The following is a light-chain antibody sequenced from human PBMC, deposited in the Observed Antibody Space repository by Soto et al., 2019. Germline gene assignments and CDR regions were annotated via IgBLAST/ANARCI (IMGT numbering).Light chain of an antibody. CDR1: KSDIGVYDF. Sequence: QSVLTQPPSASGSPGQSVTISCTGTKSDIGVYDFVSWYQHHPGKAPRLIIYEVVQRPSGVPDRFSGSKSGNTASLTVSGLQAPDEADYFCKSYAGSNTYVFGSGTKVTVI. CDR2: EVV. CDR3: KSYAGSNTYV. V-gene: IGLV2-8*01. J-gene: IGLJ1*01.